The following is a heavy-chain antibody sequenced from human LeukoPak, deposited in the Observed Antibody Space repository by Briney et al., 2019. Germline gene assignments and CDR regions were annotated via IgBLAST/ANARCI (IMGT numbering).Heavy chain of an antibody. CDR1: GYSFSTYW. CDR2: IFPGDSDT. J-gene: IGHJ3*02. CDR3: ASRINDAIDI. Sequence: GESLKISCKTSGYSFSTYWIGWVRQMPGKGLEWMGIIFPGDSDTTYSPSFQGQVTISADKSISTAYLQWSSLKASDTAMYYCASRINDAIDIWGQGTMVTVSS. V-gene: IGHV5-51*01.